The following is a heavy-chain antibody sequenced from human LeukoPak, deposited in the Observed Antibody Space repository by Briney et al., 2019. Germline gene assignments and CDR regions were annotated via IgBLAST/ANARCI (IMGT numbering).Heavy chain of an antibody. D-gene: IGHD5-24*01. CDR3: ARDRGDGYNYYFDY. CDR1: GYTFTSYG. CDR2: ISAYNGNT. J-gene: IGHJ4*02. V-gene: IGHV1-18*01. Sequence: ASVKVSCKASGYTFTSYGISWVRQAPGQGLEWMGWISAYNGNTNYAQKLQGRVTMTTDTSTSAAYMELRSLRSDDTAVYYCARDRGDGYNYYFDYWGQGTLVTVSS.